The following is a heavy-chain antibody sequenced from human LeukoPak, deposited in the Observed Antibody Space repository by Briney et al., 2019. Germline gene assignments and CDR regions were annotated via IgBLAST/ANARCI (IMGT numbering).Heavy chain of an antibody. J-gene: IGHJ4*02. CDR1: GYTFTGYY. CDR2: INPNSGGT. Sequence: GASVKVSCKASGYTFTGYYMHWVRQAPGQGLEWMGWINPNSGGTNCAQKFQGRVTMTRDTSISTAYMELSRLRSDDTAVYYCARVDGYYDSSGYYYFLDYWGQGTLVTVSS. D-gene: IGHD3-22*01. V-gene: IGHV1-2*02. CDR3: ARVDGYYDSSGYYYFLDY.